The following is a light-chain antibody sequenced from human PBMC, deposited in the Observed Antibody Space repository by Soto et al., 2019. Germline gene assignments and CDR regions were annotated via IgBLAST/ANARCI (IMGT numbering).Light chain of an antibody. CDR1: QSVTSTY. J-gene: IGKJ2*03. CDR3: QQFDSSRVYS. Sequence: EIVLTQSPVTLSLSPGERATLSCRASQSVTSTYLAWYQQKPGQSPRLIIYGGSSRASGFPDRFSDGGSGTDFTLTISRLEPEDYAVYYCHCQQFDSSRVYSFGQGTKLEI. CDR2: GGS. V-gene: IGKV3-20*01.